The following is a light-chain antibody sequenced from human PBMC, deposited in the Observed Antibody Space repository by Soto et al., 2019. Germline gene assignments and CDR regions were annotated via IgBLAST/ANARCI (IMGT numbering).Light chain of an antibody. CDR3: AAWDDSLNAYV. CDR1: SSNNENNA. J-gene: IGLJ1*01. V-gene: IGLV1-36*01. Sequence: QSVLTQPPSVSGAPRQRVTISCSGSSSNNENNAVHWYQQHPGKAPKHLIDYDHLLPAGISDRFSGSKSATSASLAISGLQSEDEADYYCAAWDDSLNAYVFRTGSKVTVL. CDR2: YDH.